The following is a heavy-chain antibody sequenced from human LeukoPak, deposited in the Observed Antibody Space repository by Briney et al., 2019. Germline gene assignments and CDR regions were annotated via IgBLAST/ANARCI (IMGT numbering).Heavy chain of an antibody. V-gene: IGHV1-69*05. Sequence: GASVKVSCKASGGTFNSYIITWVRQAPGQGLEWMGGIIPLFNTPNYAQKFQGRVTITTDDSTHTSYVELRSLRSEDTAVYYCARVDRYYFYMDVWGKGTTVTVSS. CDR1: GGTFNSYI. CDR2: IIPLFNTP. J-gene: IGHJ6*03. CDR3: ARVDRYYFYMDV.